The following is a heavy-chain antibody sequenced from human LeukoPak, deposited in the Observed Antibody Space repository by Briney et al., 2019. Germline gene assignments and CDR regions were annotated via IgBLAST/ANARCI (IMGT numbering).Heavy chain of an antibody. J-gene: IGHJ4*02. CDR3: ARAMYYYDSSGYLFDY. D-gene: IGHD3-22*01. CDR1: GFTFSSYW. CDR2: INSDGSST. V-gene: IGHV3-74*01. Sequence: GGSLRLSCAASGFTFSSYWMHWFRQAPVKGLVWVSRINSDGSSTSYADSVKGRFTISRDNAKNTLYLQMNSLRAEDTALYYCARAMYYYDSSGYLFDYWGQGTLVTVSS.